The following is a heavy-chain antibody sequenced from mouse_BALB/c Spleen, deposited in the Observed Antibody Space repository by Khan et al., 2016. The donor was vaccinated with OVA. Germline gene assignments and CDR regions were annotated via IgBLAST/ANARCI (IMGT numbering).Heavy chain of an antibody. Sequence: QVQLKESGPGLVAPSQSLSITCTVSGFSLSRYNIHWVRQPPGKGLEWLGMIWAGGGTDYNSTLKSRLNISKDNSKSQVFLKMNSLQPDDTAMYYCARAYYRYDGYYAMDFWGQGTSVTVSS. CDR2: IWAGGGT. CDR1: GFSLSRYN. J-gene: IGHJ4*01. D-gene: IGHD2-14*01. V-gene: IGHV2-6-4*01. CDR3: ARAYYRYDGYYAMDF.